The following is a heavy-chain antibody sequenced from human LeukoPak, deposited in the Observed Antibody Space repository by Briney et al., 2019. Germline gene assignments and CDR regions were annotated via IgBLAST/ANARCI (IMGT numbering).Heavy chain of an antibody. J-gene: IGHJ4*02. CDR3: AKQGNYDILTGYYTHLY. Sequence: GGSLRLSCAASGFNFRSNGMSWVRQAPGKGLEWVSMIRGSGRTYYADSVKGRFTISRDNSKNTLYLRMNGLRAEDTAVYYCAKQGNYDILTGYYTHLYWGQGTLVTVSS. CDR1: GFNFRSNG. V-gene: IGHV3-23*01. CDR2: IRGSGRT. D-gene: IGHD3-9*01.